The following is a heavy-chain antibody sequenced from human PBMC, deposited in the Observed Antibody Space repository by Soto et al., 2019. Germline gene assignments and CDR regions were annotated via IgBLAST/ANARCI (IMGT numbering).Heavy chain of an antibody. CDR1: GFTFSSYA. Sequence: GGSLRLSCAASGFTFSSYAMSWVRQAPGKGLEWVSAISGSGGSTYYADSVKGRFTISRDNSKNTLYLQMNSLRAEDTAVYYCAKGMGRGGSTSGPSDYWGQGTLVTVSS. CDR3: AKGMGRGGSTSGPSDY. D-gene: IGHD2-15*01. CDR2: ISGSGGST. V-gene: IGHV3-23*01. J-gene: IGHJ4*02.